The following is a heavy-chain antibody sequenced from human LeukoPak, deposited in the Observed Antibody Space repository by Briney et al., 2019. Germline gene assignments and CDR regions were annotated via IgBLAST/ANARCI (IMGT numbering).Heavy chain of an antibody. D-gene: IGHD6-19*01. CDR3: ARDSGRVNY. J-gene: IGHJ4*02. V-gene: IGHV3-7*01. CDR1: GSTFSSYW. CDR2: IKQDGSEK. Sequence: GGSLRLSCAASGSTFSSYWMSWVRQAPGKGLEWVANIKQDGSEKNYVDSVKGRFTISRDNAKNSLFLQMNSLRPEDTAVYYCARDSGRVNYWGQGTLVTVSS.